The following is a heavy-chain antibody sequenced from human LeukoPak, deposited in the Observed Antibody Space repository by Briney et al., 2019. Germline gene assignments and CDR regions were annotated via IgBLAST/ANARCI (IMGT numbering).Heavy chain of an antibody. D-gene: IGHD3-10*01. CDR2: ISGSGGST. CDR3: AKDPYGSGSYENWFDP. V-gene: IGHV3-23*01. Sequence: PGGSLRLSCAASGFTFSSYAMSWVRQAPGKGLEWVSAISGSGGSTYYADSVKGRFTISRDNSKNTLYLQMNSLGAEDTAVYYCAKDPYGSGSYENWFDPWGQGTLVTVSS. CDR1: GFTFSSYA. J-gene: IGHJ5*02.